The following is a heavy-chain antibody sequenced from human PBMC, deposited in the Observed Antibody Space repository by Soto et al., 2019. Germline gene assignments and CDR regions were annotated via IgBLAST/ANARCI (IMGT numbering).Heavy chain of an antibody. J-gene: IGHJ5*02. CDR2: INTGNGYT. CDR3: AIDRGGYCSGGSCSEAWFDP. Sequence: ASVKVSCKASGYTFTSYPIHWVRQAPGQRLEWMGWINTGNGYTKYSQKFQARVTITRDTSASTSYMQLSRLRSEDTAVYYCAIDRGGYCSGGSCSEAWFDPWGQGTLVTVSS. D-gene: IGHD2-15*01. CDR1: GYTFTSYP. V-gene: IGHV1-3*04.